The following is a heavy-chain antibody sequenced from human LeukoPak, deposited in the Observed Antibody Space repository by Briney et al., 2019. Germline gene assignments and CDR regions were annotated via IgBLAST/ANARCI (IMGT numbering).Heavy chain of an antibody. J-gene: IGHJ4*02. D-gene: IGHD1-14*01. Sequence: SETLSLTCTVSGGSINNGSFYWTWIRQPAGKGLQWIGRIYTTESTSYNPSLKSRVTISVDRSKNQFSLTLSSVTAADSAMYYCAAMSRRVNNVVDYWGQGSLVTVSS. V-gene: IGHV4-61*02. CDR2: IYTTEST. CDR3: AAMSRRVNNVVDY. CDR1: GGSINNGSFY.